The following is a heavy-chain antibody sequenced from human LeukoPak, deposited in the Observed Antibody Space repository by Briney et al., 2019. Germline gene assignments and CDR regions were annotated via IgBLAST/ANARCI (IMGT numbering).Heavy chain of an antibody. CDR1: GFTFSSYE. J-gene: IGHJ1*01. Sequence: PGGSLRLSCAASGFTFSSYEMNWVRQAPGRGLEWVSYISSSGSTIYYAHSVKGRFHISRDNAKTSLYLQMNSLRAEDTAVYYRARVQGRERYFQHWGQGPLVTVSS. CDR2: ISSSGSTI. V-gene: IGHV3-48*03. D-gene: IGHD1-26*01. CDR3: ARVQGRERYFQH.